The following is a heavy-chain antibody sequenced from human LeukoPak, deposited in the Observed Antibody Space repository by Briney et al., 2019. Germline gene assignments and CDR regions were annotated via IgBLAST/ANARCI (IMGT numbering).Heavy chain of an antibody. CDR1: GGSISSGSYY. Sequence: NPSQTLSLTCTVSGGSISSGSYYWSWIRQPAGKGLEWIGRIYTSGSTNYNPSLKSRVTISLDTSKNQFPLKLSSVTAADTAVYYCANSIDFDYGDYYFDYWGQGALVTISS. J-gene: IGHJ4*02. D-gene: IGHD4-17*01. CDR2: IYTSGST. CDR3: ANSIDFDYGDYYFDY. V-gene: IGHV4-61*02.